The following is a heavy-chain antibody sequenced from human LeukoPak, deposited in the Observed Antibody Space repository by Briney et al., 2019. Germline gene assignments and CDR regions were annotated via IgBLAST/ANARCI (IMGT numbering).Heavy chain of an antibody. CDR1: GYTLTELS. V-gene: IGHV1-24*01. CDR2: FDPEDGET. D-gene: IGHD1-7*01. CDR3: ATEIWNYGRYYYGMDV. Sequence: ASVKVSCKVSGYTLTELSVHWVRQAPRKGLEWMGGFDPEDGETIYAQKFQGRVTMTEDTSTDTAYMELSSLRSEDTAVYYCATEIWNYGRYYYGMDVWGQGTTVTVSS. J-gene: IGHJ6*02.